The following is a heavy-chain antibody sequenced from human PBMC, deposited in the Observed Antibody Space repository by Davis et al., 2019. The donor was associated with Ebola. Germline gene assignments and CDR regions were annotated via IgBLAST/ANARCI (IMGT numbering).Heavy chain of an antibody. CDR3: ARGTSLARNFDY. Sequence: GGSLRLSCKGSGYRFTTYWNGWVRQMPGKGLEWMGIIYPGDSDTRYSPSFQGQVTISADESFSTAYLKWGSLKASDTAMYYCARGTSLARNFDYWGQGTLVTASS. V-gene: IGHV5-51*01. D-gene: IGHD3-16*02. CDR2: IYPGDSDT. J-gene: IGHJ4*02. CDR1: GYRFTTYW.